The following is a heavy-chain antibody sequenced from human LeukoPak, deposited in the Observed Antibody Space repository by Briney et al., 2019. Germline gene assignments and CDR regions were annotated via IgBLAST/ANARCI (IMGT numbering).Heavy chain of an antibody. CDR3: ARWRDGYKN. D-gene: IGHD5-24*01. J-gene: IGHJ4*02. CDR1: GGSISSHY. Sequence: SETLSLTCTVSGGSISSHYWSWIRQPPGKGLEWIGYIYYSGSTNYNPSLQSRVTISVDTSKNQFSLKLSSVTAADTAVYYCARWRDGYKNWGQGTLVTVSS. V-gene: IGHV4-59*11. CDR2: IYYSGST.